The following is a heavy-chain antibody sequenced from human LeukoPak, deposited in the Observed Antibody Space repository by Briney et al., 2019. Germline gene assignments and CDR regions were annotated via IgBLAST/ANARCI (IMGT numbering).Heavy chain of an antibody. J-gene: IGHJ4*02. CDR3: ARGWLAIVVVPPDF. D-gene: IGHD2-21*01. Sequence: GASVKVSCKASGYTFTAYYIHWVRQAPGQGFEWMGWINPDTGGTNYAQKFQGRVTMTGDTSTSTVYTELSRLTSDDTAVYYCARGWLAIVVVPPDFWGQGTLVTVSS. CDR2: INPDTGGT. CDR1: GYTFTAYY. V-gene: IGHV1-2*02.